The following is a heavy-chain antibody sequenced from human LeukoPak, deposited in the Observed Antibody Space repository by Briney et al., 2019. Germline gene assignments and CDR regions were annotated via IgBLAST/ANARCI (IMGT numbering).Heavy chain of an antibody. CDR3: AKKSLGSDYGDYEDNWFDP. CDR1: GFTFSSYG. Sequence: GGSLRLSCAASGFTFSSYGMHWVRQAPGKGLEWVSAISGSGDRTYYADSVKGRFTISRDNSKNTLYLQMNSLRAEDTAVYYCAKKSLGSDYGDYEDNWFDPWGQGTLVTVSS. D-gene: IGHD4-17*01. CDR2: ISGSGDRT. V-gene: IGHV3-23*01. J-gene: IGHJ5*02.